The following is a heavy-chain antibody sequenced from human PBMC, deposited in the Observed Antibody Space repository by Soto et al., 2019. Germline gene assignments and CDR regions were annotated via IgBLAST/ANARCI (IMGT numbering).Heavy chain of an antibody. Sequence: GASVKVSCKASGYTFTSYHLHWVRQAPGQGLEWMGLVNPNGGNTSYARKFSDRVTMTRDTSTSTVYMELSSLRSEDTAMYYCARAEGANFWSGYTFDSWGQGTVVTV. D-gene: IGHD3-3*01. J-gene: IGHJ4*02. V-gene: IGHV1-46*01. CDR1: GYTFTSYH. CDR3: ARAEGANFWSGYTFDS. CDR2: VNPNGGNT.